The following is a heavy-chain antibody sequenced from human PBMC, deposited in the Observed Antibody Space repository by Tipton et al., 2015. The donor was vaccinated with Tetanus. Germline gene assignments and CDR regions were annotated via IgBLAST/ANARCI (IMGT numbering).Heavy chain of an antibody. V-gene: IGHV4-30-2*01. CDR2: IYQTDST. J-gene: IGHJ4*02. D-gene: IGHD5-12*01. CDR1: GGSISSGGYY. CDR3: VRGRGLGAYSFGFEY. Sequence: TLSLTCSVSGGSISSGGYYWSWIRQHPGKGLEWLGYIYQTDSTYYNPSVRSRLTLSLRRSKNQVSLKLSSVTAADTAVYYCVRGRGLGAYSFGFEYWGQGALVTVSS.